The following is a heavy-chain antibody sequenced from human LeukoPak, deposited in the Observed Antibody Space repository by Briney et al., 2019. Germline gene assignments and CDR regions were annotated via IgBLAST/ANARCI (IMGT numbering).Heavy chain of an antibody. J-gene: IGHJ4*02. V-gene: IGHV4-39*07. D-gene: IGHD3-22*01. CDR2: IFYSGST. CDR1: SGSISTSNYY. Sequence: SETLSRPCTVSSGSISTSNYYWGCVRQPPGKALEWIGNIFYSGSTYYSPSLKSRVTISLDTSRNQFSLKLSSVTAADTAVYYCARRAWGRYDSSGYYTYYFDYWGQGTLVTVSS. CDR3: ARRAWGRYDSSGYYTYYFDY.